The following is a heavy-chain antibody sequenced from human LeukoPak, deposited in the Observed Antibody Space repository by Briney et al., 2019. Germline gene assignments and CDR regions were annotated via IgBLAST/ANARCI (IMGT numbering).Heavy chain of an antibody. CDR1: GFTFSNAW. V-gene: IGHV3-15*05. D-gene: IGHD1-26*01. Sequence: GGSLRLSCAASGFTFSNAWMSWVRQAPGKGLEWVGRFRSKTDGGTIDYAAPVKGRFTISRDDSRNTLYLQMNSLKTEDTAVYYCTAVIMGAPKDDYWGQGTLVTVSS. CDR3: TAVIMGAPKDDY. J-gene: IGHJ4*02. CDR2: FRSKTDGGTI.